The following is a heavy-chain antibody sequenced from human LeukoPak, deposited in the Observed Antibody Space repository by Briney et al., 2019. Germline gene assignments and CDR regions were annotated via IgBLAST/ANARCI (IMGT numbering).Heavy chain of an antibody. J-gene: IGHJ4*02. D-gene: IGHD6-25*01. CDR3: ARIVRSSGCFDY. V-gene: IGHV4-39*01. CDR1: GGSISSSSYY. Sequence: PSETLSLTCTVSGGSISSSSYYWGWIRQPPGKGLEWIGSIYYSGSTYYNPSLKSRVTISVDTSKNQFSLKLSSVIAADTAVYYCARIVRSSGCFDYWGQGTLVTVSS. CDR2: IYYSGST.